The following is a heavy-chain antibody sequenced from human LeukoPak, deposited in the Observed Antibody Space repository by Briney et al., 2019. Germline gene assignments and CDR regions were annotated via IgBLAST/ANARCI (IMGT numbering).Heavy chain of an antibody. J-gene: IGHJ4*02. CDR2: ISSNGGST. Sequence: GGSLRLSCAASGFTFSSYAMHWVRQAPGEGLEYVSAISSNGGSTYYANSVKGRFTISRDNSKNTLYLQMGSLRAEDMAVYYCARELYPYSSGWYGVSDYWGQGTLVTVSS. V-gene: IGHV3-64*01. CDR3: ARELYPYSSGWYGVSDY. D-gene: IGHD6-19*01. CDR1: GFTFSSYA.